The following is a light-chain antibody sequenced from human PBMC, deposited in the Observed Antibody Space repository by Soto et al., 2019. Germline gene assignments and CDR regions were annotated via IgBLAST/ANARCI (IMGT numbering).Light chain of an antibody. J-gene: IGKJ5*01. V-gene: IGKV3-11*01. CDR1: QSFRGL. CDR3: QQRHMWPIT. Sequence: QGPATRSLSPVARAPLSCRASQSFRGLLAWYQQKPGQAPRLLIYDAYNRATGIPPRFSGSGSGTDFTLTISSLEPEDSAVYYCQQRHMWPITFGQGTRLEIK. CDR2: DAY.